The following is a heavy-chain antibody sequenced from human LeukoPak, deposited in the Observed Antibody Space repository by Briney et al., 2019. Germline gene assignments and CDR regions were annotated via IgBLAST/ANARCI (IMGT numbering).Heavy chain of an antibody. V-gene: IGHV1-2*02. Sequence: ASVKVSCKASGYTFTGYYMHWVRQAPGQGLEWVGWINPNSGGTNYAQKFQGRVTMTRDTSISTAYMELRSLRSDDTAVYYCARERGGYSYGDYWGQGTLVTVSS. CDR1: GYTFTGYY. CDR2: INPNSGGT. D-gene: IGHD5-18*01. J-gene: IGHJ4*02. CDR3: ARERGGYSYGDY.